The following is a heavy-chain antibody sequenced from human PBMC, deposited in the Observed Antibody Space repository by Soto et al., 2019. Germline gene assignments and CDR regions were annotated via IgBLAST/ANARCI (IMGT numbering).Heavy chain of an antibody. D-gene: IGHD5-12*01. V-gene: IGHV4-59*12. CDR3: ARARGYSGYDRTGYYYYYMDV. J-gene: IGHJ6*03. CDR1: GGSLGSYY. CDR2: IYDSGST. Sequence: SETLSLTCTVSGGSLGSYYWGWIRQPPGKGLEWIAYIYDSGSTNYNPSLKSRVTISVDTSKNQFSLKLSSVTAADTAVYYCARARGYSGYDRTGYYYYYMDVWGKGTTVTVSS.